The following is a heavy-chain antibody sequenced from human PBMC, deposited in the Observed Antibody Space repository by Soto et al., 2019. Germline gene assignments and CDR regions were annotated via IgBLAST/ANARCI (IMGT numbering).Heavy chain of an antibody. J-gene: IGHJ1*01. Sequence: ASVKVSCKASGYTFTSYAMHWVRQAPGQRLEWMGWINAGNGNTKYSQKFQGRVTITRDTSASTAYMELSSLRSEDTAVYYCAIRAVAGTDFQQWGQGTLVTVSS. D-gene: IGHD6-19*01. CDR1: GYTFTSYA. V-gene: IGHV1-3*01. CDR2: INAGNGNT. CDR3: AIRAVAGTDFQQ.